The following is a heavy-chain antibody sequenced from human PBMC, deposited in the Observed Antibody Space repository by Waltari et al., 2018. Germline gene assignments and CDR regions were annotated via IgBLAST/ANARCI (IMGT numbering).Heavy chain of an antibody. CDR3: ARVGYCSSTGCYTRGAFDY. D-gene: IGHD2-2*02. V-gene: IGHV3-30-3*01. Sequence: QVQLVESGGGVVQPGRSLRLSCAASGFAFNGCAIPWVRRAPGKGLEWVAVISFDGYNQNYADSVRGRFTISKDSSRRTVYLQMNSLRPDDTAVYYCARVGYCSSTGCYTRGAFDYWGQGTPVIVSS. CDR1: GFAFNGCA. CDR2: ISFDGYNQ. J-gene: IGHJ4*02.